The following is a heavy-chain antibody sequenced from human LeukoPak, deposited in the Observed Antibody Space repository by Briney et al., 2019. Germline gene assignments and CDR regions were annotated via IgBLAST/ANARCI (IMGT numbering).Heavy chain of an antibody. V-gene: IGHV4-59*12. Sequence: ASETLSLTCTVSGGSISSYYWSWVCQPPGKGLEWIGEIYRSGRTNYNPSLKSRVIISVDKSKNQFSLKLSSVTAADTAVYYCARGVDSSGYYYPSWGQGTLVTVSS. CDR2: IYRSGRT. CDR3: ARGVDSSGYYYPS. CDR1: GGSISSYY. D-gene: IGHD3-22*01. J-gene: IGHJ4*02.